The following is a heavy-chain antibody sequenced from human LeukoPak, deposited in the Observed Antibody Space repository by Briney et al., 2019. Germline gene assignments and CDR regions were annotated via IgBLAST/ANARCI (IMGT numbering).Heavy chain of an antibody. CDR2: IYHSGST. J-gene: IGHJ5*02. V-gene: IGHV4-38-2*02. Sequence: SETLSLTCTVSGYSISSGYYWGWIRQPPGKGLEWIGSIYHSGSTYYNPSLRSRVTISVDTSKNQFSLKLSSVTAADTAVYYCARDRSSSSFDPWGQGTLVTVSS. CDR3: ARDRSSSSFDP. CDR1: GYSISSGYY. D-gene: IGHD6-6*01.